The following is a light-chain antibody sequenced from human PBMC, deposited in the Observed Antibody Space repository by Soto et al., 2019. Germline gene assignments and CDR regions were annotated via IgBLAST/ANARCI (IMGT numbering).Light chain of an antibody. Sequence: DIQMTQSPSSLSAAVGDRVTITCRASQDINKYLNWYHQTPGKAPKLLIFSTSTLYSGVPSRFSGSRSGTDFTLTISSLQLEDFATYYCQQSYSSPYTFGQGTKVEIK. CDR1: QDINKY. V-gene: IGKV1-39*01. CDR2: STS. J-gene: IGKJ2*01. CDR3: QQSYSSPYT.